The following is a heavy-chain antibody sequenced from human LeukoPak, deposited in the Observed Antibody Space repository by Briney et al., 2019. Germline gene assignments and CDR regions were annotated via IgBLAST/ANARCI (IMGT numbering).Heavy chain of an antibody. CDR1: GFTFSSYA. CDR3: PKSKSGCSSTSCYAISFDY. Sequence: GGSLRLSCAASGFTFSSYAMSWVRQAPGKGLEWVSAISGSGSSTYYADSVKGRFTISRDNSNNTLYLQMNSLRAEDTAVYYCPKSKSGCSSTSCYAISFDYWGQGTLVTVSS. CDR2: ISGSGSST. J-gene: IGHJ4*02. V-gene: IGHV3-23*01. D-gene: IGHD2-2*01.